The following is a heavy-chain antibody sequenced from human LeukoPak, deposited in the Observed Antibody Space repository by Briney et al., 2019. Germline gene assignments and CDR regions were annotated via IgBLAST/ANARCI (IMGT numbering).Heavy chain of an antibody. CDR1: GGSISSYY. CDR3: ARDHEEAIVVVPWGWFDP. J-gene: IGHJ5*02. CDR2: IYTSGST. V-gene: IGHV4-4*07. D-gene: IGHD3-22*01. Sequence: SETLSLTCTVSGGSISSYYWSWIRQPAGKGLEWIGRIYTSGSTNYNPSLKSRVTMSVDTSKNQFSLKLSSVTAADTAVYYCARDHEEAIVVVPWGWFDPWGQGTLVTVSS.